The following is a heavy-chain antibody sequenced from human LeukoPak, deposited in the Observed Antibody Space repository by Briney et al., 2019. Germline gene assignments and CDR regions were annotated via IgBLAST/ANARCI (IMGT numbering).Heavy chain of an antibody. Sequence: PGGSLRLSCAASGFTFSSYAMSWVRQAPGKGLEWVSAISGSGGSTYYADSVKGRFTISRDNSRNTLYLQMNSLRAEDTAVYYCAKPDDYSNYFDYWGQGTLVTVSS. D-gene: IGHD4-11*01. CDR3: AKPDDYSNYFDY. J-gene: IGHJ4*02. CDR1: GFTFSSYA. CDR2: ISGSGGST. V-gene: IGHV3-23*01.